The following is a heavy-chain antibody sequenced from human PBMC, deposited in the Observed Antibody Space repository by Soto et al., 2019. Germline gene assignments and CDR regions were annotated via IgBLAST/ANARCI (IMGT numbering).Heavy chain of an antibody. Sequence: ASVKVSCKASGYTFTSYAMHWVRQAPGQRLEWMGWINAGNGNTKYSQKFQGRVTITRDTSASTAYMELSSLRSEDTAVYYCARDIGYQLLRNWFVPWGPATLVTVST. CDR3: ARDIGYQLLRNWFVP. CDR2: INAGNGNT. V-gene: IGHV1-3*01. CDR1: GYTFTSYA. J-gene: IGHJ5*02. D-gene: IGHD2-2*01.